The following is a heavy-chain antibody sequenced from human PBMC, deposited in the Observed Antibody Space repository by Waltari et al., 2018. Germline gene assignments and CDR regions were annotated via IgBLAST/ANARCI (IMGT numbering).Heavy chain of an antibody. J-gene: IGHJ4*02. CDR2: IGTAGDT. Sequence: EVQLVESGGGLVQPGGSLRRSGAAAGFTFSNSDMPGARQATGKGLEWVAAIGTAGDTKYPVSVKGRFTISRENAKNSLYLQMNSLRAGDTAVYYCTRGDPTAGAIDYWGQGTLVTVSS. CDR3: TRGDPTAGAIDY. V-gene: IGHV3-13*01. CDR1: GFTFSNSD.